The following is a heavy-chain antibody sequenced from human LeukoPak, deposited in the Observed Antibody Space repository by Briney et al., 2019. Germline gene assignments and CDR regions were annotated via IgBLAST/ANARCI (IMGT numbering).Heavy chain of an antibody. CDR2: IIPIFGTA. CDR1: GGTFSSYA. CDR3: AKGTTFGELDV. D-gene: IGHD3-10*01. J-gene: IGHJ6*04. Sequence: GASVKVSCKASGGTFSSYAISWVRQAPGQGLEWMGGIIPIFGTANYAQKFQGGVTITADESTSTAYMELSSLRAEDTALYYCAKGTTFGELDVWGKGTTVTISS. V-gene: IGHV1-69*13.